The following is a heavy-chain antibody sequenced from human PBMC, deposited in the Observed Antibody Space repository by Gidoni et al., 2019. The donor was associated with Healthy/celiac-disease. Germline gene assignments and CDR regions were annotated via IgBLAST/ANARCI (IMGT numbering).Heavy chain of an antibody. CDR1: GFTFSSYA. V-gene: IGHV3-23*01. D-gene: IGHD3-3*01. J-gene: IGHJ4*02. CDR2: ISGSGGST. CDR3: AKVGYDFWSGYSDLDY. Sequence: EVQLLESGGGLVQPGGSLRLSCAASGFTFSSYAMSWVRQAPGKGLEWVSAISGSGGSTYYADSVKGRFTISRDNSKNTLYLQMNSLRAEDTAVYYCAKVGYDFWSGYSDLDYWGQGTLVTVSS.